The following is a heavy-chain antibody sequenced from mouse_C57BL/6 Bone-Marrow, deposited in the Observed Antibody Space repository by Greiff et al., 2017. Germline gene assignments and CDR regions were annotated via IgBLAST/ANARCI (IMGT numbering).Heavy chain of an antibody. CDR3: ARERRLRRGAMDY. CDR1: GYTFTDYY. Sequence: EVQLQQSGPVLVKPGASVKMSCKASGYTFTDYYMNWVKQSHGKSLEWIGVINPYNGGTSYNQKFKGKATLTVDKSSSTAYMELNSLTSEDSAVYYCARERRLRRGAMDYWGQGTSVTVSS. D-gene: IGHD2-2*01. CDR2: INPYNGGT. J-gene: IGHJ4*01. V-gene: IGHV1-19*01.